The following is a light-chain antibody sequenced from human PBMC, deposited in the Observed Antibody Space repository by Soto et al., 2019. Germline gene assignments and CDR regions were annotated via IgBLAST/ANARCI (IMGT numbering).Light chain of an antibody. CDR3: QQYNNWPWT. CDR2: GAS. Sequence: IVLTQSPDTLSLSPGERATLSCRASQDVASTYLAWYQQNPGQAPRLLIYGASSRATGIPDRFSGSGSGTEFTLTISSLQSEDFAVYYCQQYNNWPWTFGQGTKVDIK. V-gene: IGKV3D-15*01. CDR1: QDVASTY. J-gene: IGKJ1*01.